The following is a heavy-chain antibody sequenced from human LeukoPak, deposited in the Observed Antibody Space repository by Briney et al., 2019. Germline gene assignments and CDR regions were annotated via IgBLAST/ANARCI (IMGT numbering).Heavy chain of an antibody. CDR2: ISSSGTTI. CDR1: GFTFSDHY. CDR3: AKGWFGGLPDAFDI. Sequence: GGSLRLSCAASGFTFSDHYMTWIRQTPGKGLEWVSYISSSGTTIYYADSVKGRFTISRDNAKNSLYLQMNSLRAEDTALYYCAKGWFGGLPDAFDIWGQGTMVTVSS. J-gene: IGHJ3*02. V-gene: IGHV3-11*01. D-gene: IGHD3-10*01.